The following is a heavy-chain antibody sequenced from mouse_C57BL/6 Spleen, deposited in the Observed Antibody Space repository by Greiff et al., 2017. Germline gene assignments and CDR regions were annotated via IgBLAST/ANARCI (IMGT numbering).Heavy chain of an antibody. V-gene: IGHV1-69*01. D-gene: IGHD4-1*01. J-gene: IGHJ1*03. CDR1: GYTFTSYW. Sequence: QVQLQQPGAELVMPGASVKLSCKASGYTFTSYWMHWVKQRPGQGLEWIGEIDPSDSYTNYNQKFKGKSTLTVDKSSSTAYMQLSSLTSEDSAVYYCARRRTGTDYWYFDVWGTGTTVTVSS. CDR2: IDPSDSYT. CDR3: ARRRTGTDYWYFDV.